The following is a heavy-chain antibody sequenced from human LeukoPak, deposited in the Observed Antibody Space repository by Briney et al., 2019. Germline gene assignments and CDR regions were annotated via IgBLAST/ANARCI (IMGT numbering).Heavy chain of an antibody. CDR2: IYHSGST. V-gene: IGHV4-38-2*02. Sequence: SETLSLTCTVSGYSISSGYYWGWIRQPPGKGLEWIGSIYHSGSTYYNPSLKSRVTISVDTSKNQFSLKLSSVTAADTAVYYCARASFDYYCSGSVFSCYYYYYGMDVWGQGTTVTVSS. CDR3: ARASFDYYCSGSVFSCYYYYYGMDV. D-gene: IGHD3-10*01. CDR1: GYSISSGYY. J-gene: IGHJ6*02.